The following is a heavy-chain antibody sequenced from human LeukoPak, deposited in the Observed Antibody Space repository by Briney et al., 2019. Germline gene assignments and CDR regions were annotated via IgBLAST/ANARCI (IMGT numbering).Heavy chain of an antibody. V-gene: IGHV1-8*03. CDR2: MNPNSGNT. CDR1: GYTFTSYD. J-gene: IGHJ6*03. CDR3: ARSGNDYYYYYMDV. Sequence: ASVKVSCKASGYTFTSYDINWVRQATGQGLEWMGWMNPNSGNTGYAQKFQGRVTITRNTSMSTAYMELSSLRSEDTAVYYCARSGNDYYYYYMDVWGKGTTVTVSS.